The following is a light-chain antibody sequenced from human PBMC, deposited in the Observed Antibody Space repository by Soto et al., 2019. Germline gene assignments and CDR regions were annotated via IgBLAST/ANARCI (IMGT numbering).Light chain of an antibody. V-gene: IGKV1-5*03. CDR1: QSISYG. Sequence: DIQMTQSPSTLSASVGDRVTITCRASQSISYGLAWYQQQSGKAPKLLISKASSLESGVPSRFSGSGSGTEFTLTISSLQPDDFATYYCQQYDTYSVTFGQGTKVDIK. J-gene: IGKJ1*01. CDR2: KAS. CDR3: QQYDTYSVT.